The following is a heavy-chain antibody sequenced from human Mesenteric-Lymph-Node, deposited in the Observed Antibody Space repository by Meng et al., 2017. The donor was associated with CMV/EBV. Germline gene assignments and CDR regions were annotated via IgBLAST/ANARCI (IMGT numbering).Heavy chain of an antibody. Sequence: TGYSFGRNGINWVRPAPGQGLGWIGWIGTSNGATQYAQEFEGRVALTMEIATSTAYMELWDLTSDDTAVYYCARASRAYGDYPDGFWGQGTLVTVSS. CDR3: ARASRAYGDYPDGF. CDR2: IGTSNGAT. V-gene: IGHV1-18*01. J-gene: IGHJ4*02. D-gene: IGHD4-17*01. CDR1: GYSFGRNG.